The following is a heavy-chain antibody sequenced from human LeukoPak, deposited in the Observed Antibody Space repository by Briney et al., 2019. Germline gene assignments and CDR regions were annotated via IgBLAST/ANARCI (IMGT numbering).Heavy chain of an antibody. CDR2: ISGSGGST. CDR1: GFTFSSYA. D-gene: IGHD2-2*01. Sequence: PGGSLRLSCAASGFTFSSYAMSWVRQAPGKGREWVSAISGSGGSTYYADSVKGRFTISRDSSKNTLYLQMNSLRAEDTAVYYCAKGYNCSSTSCLYYYMDVWGKGTTVTVSS. V-gene: IGHV3-23*01. J-gene: IGHJ6*03. CDR3: AKGYNCSSTSCLYYYMDV.